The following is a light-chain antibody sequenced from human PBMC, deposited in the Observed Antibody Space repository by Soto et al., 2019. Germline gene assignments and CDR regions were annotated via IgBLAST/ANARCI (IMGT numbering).Light chain of an antibody. CDR1: SSDVGAYNY. J-gene: IGLJ1*01. CDR2: EVS. Sequence: QSALTQPASVSGSPGQSITISCTGTSSDVGAYNYVSWYQHHPGKAPKLTIYEVSNRPSGVSNRFSGSKSGNTASLTISGLQAEDEADYFCSSYTSRSSLVFGPGTKVTVL. V-gene: IGLV2-14*01. CDR3: SSYTSRSSLV.